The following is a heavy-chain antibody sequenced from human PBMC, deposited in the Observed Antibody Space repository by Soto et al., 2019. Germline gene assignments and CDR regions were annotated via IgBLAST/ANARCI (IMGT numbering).Heavy chain of an antibody. CDR2: INSYNGVT. Sequence: QVQLVQSGAEVKKPGASVKVSCKASGYNLTNYGISWVRQAPGQGLQWMGWINSYNGVTNNAHNFQDRISMTTDTSTSTAYLELRSLRSDDTAVYYCSKDRYSYGAFDDWGQGSLVTVSS. D-gene: IGHD5-18*01. V-gene: IGHV1-18*01. CDR3: SKDRYSYGAFDD. J-gene: IGHJ4*02. CDR1: GYNLTNYG.